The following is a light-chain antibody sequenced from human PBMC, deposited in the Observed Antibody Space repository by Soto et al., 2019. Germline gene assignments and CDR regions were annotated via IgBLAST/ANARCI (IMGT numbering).Light chain of an antibody. CDR3: QQRSKFLWT. Sequence: EIVLTQSPATLSLSPGERATLSCRASQSVSSYLAWYQQKPGQAPRLLMYDTSNRAPGIPARFSGSGSGTDFTLTISSLEPEDFAVYFCQQRSKFLWTFGQGTKV. V-gene: IGKV3-11*01. CDR2: DTS. CDR1: QSVSSY. J-gene: IGKJ1*01.